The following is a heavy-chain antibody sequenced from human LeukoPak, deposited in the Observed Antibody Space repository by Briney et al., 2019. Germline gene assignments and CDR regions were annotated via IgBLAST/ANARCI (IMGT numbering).Heavy chain of an antibody. CDR3: AKEGREFDSTGSRYFYYYMDV. CDR2: FYTSESS. J-gene: IGHJ6*03. V-gene: IGHV4-4*07. CDR1: GGSISSYY. D-gene: IGHD1-14*01. Sequence: SETLSLTSIVSGGSISSYYWSWIRQPAGKGLEWIGRFYTSESSNYNPSLKSRVTMSVDTSKNQFSLKLSSVTAADTAVYYCAKEGREFDSTGSRYFYYYMDVWGKGTTVTVSS.